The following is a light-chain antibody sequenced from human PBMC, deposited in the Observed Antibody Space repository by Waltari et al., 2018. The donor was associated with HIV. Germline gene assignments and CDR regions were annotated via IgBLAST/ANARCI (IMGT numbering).Light chain of an antibody. Sequence: ELVLTQSPATLSLSPGERATLSCRARQSVSSYLAWYQQKPGQAPRLLIYDASNRATGIPARFSGSGSGTDFTLTISSLEPGDFAVYDCQQRSNWPGTFGQGTKVEIK. J-gene: IGKJ1*01. CDR1: QSVSSY. CDR2: DAS. CDR3: QQRSNWPGT. V-gene: IGKV3-11*01.